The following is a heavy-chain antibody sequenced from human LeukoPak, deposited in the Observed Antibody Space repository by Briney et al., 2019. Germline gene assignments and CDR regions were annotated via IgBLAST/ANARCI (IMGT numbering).Heavy chain of an antibody. J-gene: IGHJ4*02. V-gene: IGHV5-10-1*01. Sequence: GESLKISCKGSGYSFTNCWISWVRQMPGKGLEWMGRIDPSDSYTSYSPSFQGHVTISADKSISTAYLQWSSLKASDTAMYYCAIPGYTYHFGFDCWGQGTLVTVSS. CDR1: GYSFTNCW. CDR3: AIPGYTYHFGFDC. D-gene: IGHD5-12*01. CDR2: IDPSDSYT.